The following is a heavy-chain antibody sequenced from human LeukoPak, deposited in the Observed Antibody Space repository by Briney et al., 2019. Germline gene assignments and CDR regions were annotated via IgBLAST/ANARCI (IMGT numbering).Heavy chain of an antibody. CDR3: ARGELFRVFDY. CDR2: IKQDGSEK. V-gene: IGHV3-7*01. CDR1: GGSISSSSYY. J-gene: IGHJ4*02. Sequence: AETLSLTCTVSGGSISSSSYYWGRIRQPPGKGLEWVANIKQDGSEKFYVDSVKGRFTISRDNAKNSLYLQMNSLRAEDTAVYYCARGELFRVFDYWGQGTLVTVSS. D-gene: IGHD2-21*01.